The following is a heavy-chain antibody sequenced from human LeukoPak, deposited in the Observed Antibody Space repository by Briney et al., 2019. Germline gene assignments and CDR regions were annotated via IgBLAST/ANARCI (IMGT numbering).Heavy chain of an antibody. V-gene: IGHV1-2*06. D-gene: IGHD2-15*01. J-gene: IGHJ6*02. Sequence: ASVKVSCKASGYTFTGYYMHWVRQAPGQGLEWMGRINPNSGGTNYAQKFQGRVTMTRDTSISTAYMELSRLRSDDTAVYYCARDLEGYCSGGSCPPHCYYYGMDVWGQGTTVTVSS. CDR2: INPNSGGT. CDR1: GYTFTGYY. CDR3: ARDLEGYCSGGSCPPHCYYYGMDV.